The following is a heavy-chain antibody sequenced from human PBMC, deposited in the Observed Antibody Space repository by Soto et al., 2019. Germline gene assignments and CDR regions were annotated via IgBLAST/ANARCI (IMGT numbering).Heavy chain of an antibody. CDR2: ISAYNGDT. Sequence: ASVEVSCKDSGYTFSSYCYAWPCQSPGQGLEWMGWISAYNGDTNYAQKFQDRVTLTTDTSTTTAYMELRNLGSDDTAVYYCARSGAYCTSITCLFDSFWGLGTLVTVSS. CDR1: GYTFSSYC. CDR3: ARSGAYCTSITCLFDSF. J-gene: IGHJ4*02. D-gene: IGHD2-8*01. V-gene: IGHV1-18*01.